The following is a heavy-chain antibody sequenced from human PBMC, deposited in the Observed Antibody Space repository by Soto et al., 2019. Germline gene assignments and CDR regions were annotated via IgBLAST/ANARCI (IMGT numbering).Heavy chain of an antibody. J-gene: IGHJ6*02. Sequence: ASVKVSCKASGYTFTGYYMHWVRQAPGQGLEWMGWINPNSGGTNYAQKFQGWVTMTRDTSISTAYMELSRLRSDDTAVYYCARHSSGWYLSMDVWGQGTTVTVSS. CDR2: INPNSGGT. CDR3: ARHSSGWYLSMDV. CDR1: GYTFTGYY. V-gene: IGHV1-2*04. D-gene: IGHD6-19*01.